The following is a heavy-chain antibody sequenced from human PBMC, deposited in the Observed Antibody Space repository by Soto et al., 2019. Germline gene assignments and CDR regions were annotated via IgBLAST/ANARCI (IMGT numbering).Heavy chain of an antibody. D-gene: IGHD5-12*01. CDR2: ISSSSSYI. CDR3: ARDGGGEYSGYDFDY. V-gene: IGHV3-21*01. CDR1: GFTFSSYS. J-gene: IGHJ4*02. Sequence: ESGGGLVKPGGSLRLSCAASGFTFSSYSMNWVRQAPGKGLEWVSSISSSSSYIYYADSVKGRFTISRDNAKNSLYLQMNSLRAEDTAVYYCARDGGGEYSGYDFDYWGQGTLVTVSS.